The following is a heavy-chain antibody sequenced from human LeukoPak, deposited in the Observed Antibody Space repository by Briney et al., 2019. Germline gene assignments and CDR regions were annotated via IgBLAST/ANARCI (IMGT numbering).Heavy chain of an antibody. CDR2: ISSSSSYI. Sequence: GGSLRLSCAASGFTFSNAWMSWVRQAPGKGLEWVSSISSSSSYIYYADSVKGRFTISRDNAKNSLYLQMNSLRAEDTAVYYCARWEAAAGPFDYWGQGTLVTVSS. V-gene: IGHV3-21*01. J-gene: IGHJ4*02. CDR3: ARWEAAAGPFDY. CDR1: GFTFSNAW. D-gene: IGHD6-13*01.